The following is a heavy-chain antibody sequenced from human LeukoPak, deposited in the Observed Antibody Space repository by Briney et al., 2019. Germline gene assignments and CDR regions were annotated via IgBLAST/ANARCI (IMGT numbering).Heavy chain of an antibody. Sequence: GGSLRLSCAVSGFTFNVYAMHWVRQIPGKGPEWISSISSSRDFIYYADSVKGRFTISRDNAKNSLYLDMNSLRVEDTAVYFCARALVGAAFDTWGQGALVTVSS. D-gene: IGHD1-26*01. CDR3: ARALVGAAFDT. CDR2: ISSSRDFI. CDR1: GFTFNVYA. V-gene: IGHV3-21*06. J-gene: IGHJ4*02.